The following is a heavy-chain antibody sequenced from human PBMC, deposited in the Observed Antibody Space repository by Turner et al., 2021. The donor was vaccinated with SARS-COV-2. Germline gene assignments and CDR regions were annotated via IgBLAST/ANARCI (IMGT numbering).Heavy chain of an antibody. Sequence: EVQVVECGGGWVESGEPLRLPCAASGFTVSSYYMSWVRQAPGQGLEGVSLTYSAGTKYYADSVKGRFTISRDNAKNTLYLQMNSLRAEDTAVYYCAVPNCSSTSCYSLFGRWGQGTLVTVSS. CDR2: TYSAGTK. V-gene: IGHV3-66*02. J-gene: IGHJ4*02. CDR1: GFTVSSYY. CDR3: AVPNCSSTSCYSLFGR. D-gene: IGHD2-2*02.